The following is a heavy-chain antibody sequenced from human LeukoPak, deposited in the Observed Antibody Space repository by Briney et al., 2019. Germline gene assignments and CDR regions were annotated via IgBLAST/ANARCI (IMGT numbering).Heavy chain of an antibody. CDR3: ARSIAAAGTWRNWFDP. J-gene: IGHJ5*02. CDR1: GGTFSSYA. V-gene: IGHV1-69*05. D-gene: IGHD6-13*01. Sequence: ASVKVSCKASGGTFSSYAISWVRQAPGQGLEWMGRIIPIFGTANYAQKFQGRVTITTDESTSTAYMELSSLRSEDTAVYYCARSIAAAGTWRNWFDPWGQGTLVTVSS. CDR2: IIPIFGTA.